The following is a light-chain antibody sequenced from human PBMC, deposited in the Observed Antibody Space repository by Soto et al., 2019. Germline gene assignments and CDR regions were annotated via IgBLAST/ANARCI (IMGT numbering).Light chain of an antibody. Sequence: QSALTQPASVSGSPGQSITISCTGSSSDVGGYNYVSWYQQHPGKAPKLMIYEVSNRPSGISNRFSGSKSGNTASLTLSGLQAEDEAEYYCSSYTSSSTLVFGGGTKLTVL. V-gene: IGLV2-14*01. J-gene: IGLJ2*01. CDR3: SSYTSSSTLV. CDR1: SSDVGGYNY. CDR2: EVS.